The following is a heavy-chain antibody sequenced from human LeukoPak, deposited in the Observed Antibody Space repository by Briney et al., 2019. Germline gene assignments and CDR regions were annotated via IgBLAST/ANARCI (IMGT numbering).Heavy chain of an antibody. Sequence: GGSLRLSCAASGFTFSSYAMSWVRQAPGKGLEWVSAISGSGGSTYYADSVKGRFTISRDNSKNTLYLQMNSLRPEDTAVYYCARGNYYDSSGPSWYWGQGTLVTVSS. CDR2: ISGSGGST. D-gene: IGHD3-22*01. J-gene: IGHJ4*02. CDR1: GFTFSSYA. CDR3: ARGNYYDSSGPSWY. V-gene: IGHV3-23*01.